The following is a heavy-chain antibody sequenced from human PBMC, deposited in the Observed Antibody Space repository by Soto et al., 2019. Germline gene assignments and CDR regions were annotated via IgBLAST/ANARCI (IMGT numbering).Heavy chain of an antibody. J-gene: IGHJ6*02. Sequence: ASVKVSCKASGYTFSSRYLHWVRQAPGQGLEWVGIINPSGGSATYAQNFQGRVSMTRDTSTSTVYMELSSLTSDDTAVYYCARRGTPDNFYAMDVWGQGTTVTAP. CDR3: ARRGTPDNFYAMDV. V-gene: IGHV1-46*01. D-gene: IGHD3-16*01. CDR2: INPSGGSA. CDR1: GYTFSSRY.